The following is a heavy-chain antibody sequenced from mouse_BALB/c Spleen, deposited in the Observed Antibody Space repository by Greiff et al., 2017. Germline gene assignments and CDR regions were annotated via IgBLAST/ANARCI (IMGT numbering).Heavy chain of an antibody. CDR2: FYTGCGSI. Sequence: VQLQQSGAELVRPGASLLLSCKASGYTFTEHIIHWVSQRSGQGLEWFGCFYTGCGSIKYNEKSKDMATLTADNSSSTVYMELSRLTSEDSAVYFCERHEGYNGNWYFDVWGAGTTVSVSS. J-gene: IGHJ1*01. V-gene: IGHV1-62-2*01. CDR3: ERHEGYNGNWYFDV. D-gene: IGHD2-3*01. CDR1: GYTFTEHI.